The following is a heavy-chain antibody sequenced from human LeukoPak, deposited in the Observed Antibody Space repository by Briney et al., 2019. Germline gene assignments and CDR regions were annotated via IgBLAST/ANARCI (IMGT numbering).Heavy chain of an antibody. Sequence: SVKVPCKASGGTFSSYAISWVRQAPGQGLEWMGGIIPIFGTANYAQKFQGRVTITADESTSTAYMELSSLRSEDTAVYYCASYCSGGSCPFDYWGQGTLVTVSS. D-gene: IGHD2-15*01. CDR1: GGTFSSYA. J-gene: IGHJ4*02. CDR2: IIPIFGTA. CDR3: ASYCSGGSCPFDY. V-gene: IGHV1-69*13.